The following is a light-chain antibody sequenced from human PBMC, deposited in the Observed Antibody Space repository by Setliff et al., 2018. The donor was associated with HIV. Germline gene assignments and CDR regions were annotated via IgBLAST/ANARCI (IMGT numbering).Light chain of an antibody. V-gene: IGLV2-18*02. J-gene: IGLJ2*01. CDR2: EVN. CDR1: SGDVGGYNC. Sequence: QSVLAQPPSVSGSPGQSVTISCTGTSGDVGGYNCVSWYQQPPGTAPKLMIYEVNNRPSGVPDRFSGSKSGNTASLTISGLQAEDEADYYCRSCSSSSTLVFGGGTKVTVL. CDR3: RSCSSSSTLV.